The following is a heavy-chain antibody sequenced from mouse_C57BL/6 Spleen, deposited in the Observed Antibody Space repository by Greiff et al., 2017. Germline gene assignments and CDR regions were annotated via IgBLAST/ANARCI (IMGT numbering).Heavy chain of an antibody. D-gene: IGHD1-1*01. V-gene: IGHV1-80*01. CDR2: IYPGDGDT. CDR3: ARMDNYYGSSYNAMDY. CDR1: GYAFSSYW. Sequence: LQESGAELVKPGASVKISCKASGYAFSSYWMNWVKQRPGKGLEWIGQIYPGDGDTNYNGKFKGKATLTADTSSSTAYMQLSSLTSEDSAVYFCARMDNYYGSSYNAMDYWGQGTSVTVSS. J-gene: IGHJ4*01.